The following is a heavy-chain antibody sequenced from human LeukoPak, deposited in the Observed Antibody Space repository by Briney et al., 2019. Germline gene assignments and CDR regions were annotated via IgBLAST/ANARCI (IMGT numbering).Heavy chain of an antibody. CDR2: IWYDGSNK. J-gene: IGHJ4*02. Sequence: GGSLRLSCAASGLTFSSYGMHWVRQAPGKGLEWVAVIWYDGSNKYYADSVKGRFTISRDNSKNTLYLQMNSLRAEDTAVYYCARTVGASEFDYWGQGTLVTVSS. CDR1: GLTFSSYG. CDR3: ARTVGASEFDY. V-gene: IGHV3-33*01. D-gene: IGHD3-3*01.